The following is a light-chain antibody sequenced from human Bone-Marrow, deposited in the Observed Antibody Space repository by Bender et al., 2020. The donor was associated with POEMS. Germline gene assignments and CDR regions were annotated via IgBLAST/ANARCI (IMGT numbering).Light chain of an antibody. CDR2: EGS. V-gene: IGLV2-23*03. Sequence: QSALTQPASVSGSPGQSVTISCTGTSSDVGGYNYVSWYQRHPGKAPKLMIYEGSKRPSGVSSRFSGSKSGSTASLTISGLQAEDEADYYCCSYANTNVFGVVFGGGTKLTVL. J-gene: IGLJ2*01. CDR3: CSYANTNVFGVV. CDR1: SSDVGGYNY.